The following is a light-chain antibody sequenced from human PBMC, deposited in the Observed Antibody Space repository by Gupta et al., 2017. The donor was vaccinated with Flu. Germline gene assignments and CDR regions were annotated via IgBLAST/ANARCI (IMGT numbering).Light chain of an antibody. Sequence: VSQSDGSTSLAWSRQRPGQSPRLLIYALSNRAAGISDRFSGSGSGTDFTLKISGVGAEDFAVYFCMHCVSWPLTLGGGTKVEVK. CDR1: QSDGSTS. J-gene: IGKJ4*01. CDR2: ALS. V-gene: IGKV3-20*01. CDR3: MHCVSWPLT.